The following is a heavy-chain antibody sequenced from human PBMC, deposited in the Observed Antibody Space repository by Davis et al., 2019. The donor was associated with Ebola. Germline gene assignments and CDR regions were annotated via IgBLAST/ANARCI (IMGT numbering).Heavy chain of an antibody. CDR3: ARLGSSSWIRYYYYYGMDV. CDR2: IYPGDSDT. V-gene: IGHV5-51*01. D-gene: IGHD6-13*01. Sequence: PGGSLRLSCKGSGYSFTSYWIGWVRQMPGKGLEWMGIIYPGDSDTRYSPSFQGQVTISADKSISTAYLQWSSLKASDTAMYYCARLGSSSWIRYYYYYGMDVWGQGTTVTVSS. J-gene: IGHJ6*02. CDR1: GYSFTSYW.